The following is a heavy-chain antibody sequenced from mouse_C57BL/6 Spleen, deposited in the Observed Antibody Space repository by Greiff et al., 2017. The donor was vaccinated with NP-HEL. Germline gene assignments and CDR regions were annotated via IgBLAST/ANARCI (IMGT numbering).Heavy chain of an antibody. D-gene: IGHD1-1*01. CDR3: ARSDYGSSPAWFAY. J-gene: IGHJ3*01. Sequence: QVQLKQPGTELVKPGASVKLSCKASGYTFTSYWMHWVKQRPGQGLEWIGNINPSNGGTNYNEKFKSKATLTVDKSSSTAYMQLSSLTSEDSAVYDCARSDYGSSPAWFAYWGQGTLVTVSA. CDR2: INPSNGGT. V-gene: IGHV1-53*01. CDR1: GYTFTSYW.